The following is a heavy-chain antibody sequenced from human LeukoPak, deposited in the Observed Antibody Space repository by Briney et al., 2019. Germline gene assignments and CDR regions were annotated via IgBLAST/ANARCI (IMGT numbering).Heavy chain of an antibody. J-gene: IGHJ3*02. D-gene: IGHD3-22*01. CDR2: ISSTGSYI. CDR3: ARDRITMIVENAFDI. CDR1: GFTFSSYS. Sequence: PGGSLRLSCAASGFTFSSYSMNWVRQAPGKGLEWVSSISSTGSYIYYADSVKGRFTIFRDNAKKSLFLQTNSLRAEDTAVYFCARDRITMIVENAFDIWGQGTMVIVSS. V-gene: IGHV3-21*01.